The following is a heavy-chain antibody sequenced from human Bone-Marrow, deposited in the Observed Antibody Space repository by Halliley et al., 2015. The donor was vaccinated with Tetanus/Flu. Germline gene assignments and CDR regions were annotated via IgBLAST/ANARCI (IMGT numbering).Heavy chain of an antibody. CDR2: IGGDNDGTGP. CDR3: TRDGPNSQFDP. V-gene: IGHV3-74*01. J-gene: IGHJ5*02. D-gene: IGHD2-8*01. Sequence: GVSRIGGDNDGTGPTYAECVEGRFTISRDDAQNAVYLQMNSVRPEVTAVYYGTRDGPNSQFDPWGQGTLVSVSS.